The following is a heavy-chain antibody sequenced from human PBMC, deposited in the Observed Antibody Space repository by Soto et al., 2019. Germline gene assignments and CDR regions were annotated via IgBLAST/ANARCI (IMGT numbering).Heavy chain of an antibody. CDR1: GVTFINKA. J-gene: IGHJ4*02. Sequence: PGGSLELSSEDSGVTFINKAMHWVRQAPGKGLEWVAFMSSDVSNEYYADSVKGRFTISRDNSKKTLFLQMNSLRTEDTAVYYCARDRKYYFDYWGQGTLVTVSS. CDR3: ARDRKYYFDY. V-gene: IGHV3-30-3*01. CDR2: MSSDVSNE.